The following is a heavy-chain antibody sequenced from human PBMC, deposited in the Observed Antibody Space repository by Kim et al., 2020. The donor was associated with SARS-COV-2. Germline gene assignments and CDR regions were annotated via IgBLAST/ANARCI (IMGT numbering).Heavy chain of an antibody. D-gene: IGHD1-20*01. CDR3: ARVNTYNVGFDY. Sequence: SYADSVKGRFTISRDNDKNTLYLQMNSLRAEDTAVYYCARVNTYNVGFDYWGQGTLVTVSS. J-gene: IGHJ4*02. V-gene: IGHV3-74*01.